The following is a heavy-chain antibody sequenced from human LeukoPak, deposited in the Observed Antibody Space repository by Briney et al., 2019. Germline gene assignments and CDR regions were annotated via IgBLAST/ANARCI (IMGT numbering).Heavy chain of an antibody. CDR1: GFTFSSYA. CDR2: ISYDGSNK. J-gene: IGHJ4*02. D-gene: IGHD4-23*01. Sequence: PGRSLRLSCAASGFTFSSYAMHWVRQAPGKGLEWVAVISYDGSNKYYADSVKGRFTISRDNSKNTLYLQMNSLRAEDTAVYYCARDLYYGGNVPVNYWGQGTLVTVSS. V-gene: IGHV3-30-3*01. CDR3: ARDLYYGGNVPVNY.